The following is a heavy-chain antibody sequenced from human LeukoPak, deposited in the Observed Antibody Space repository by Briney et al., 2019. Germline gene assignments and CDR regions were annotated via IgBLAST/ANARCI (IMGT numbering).Heavy chain of an antibody. V-gene: IGHV3-21*01. CDR2: IDTSGSYI. Sequence: GGSLTLPCTASGCTFTSYGMNWVRQAPGKGLEWVSFIDTSGSYIYYGDSLKGRVTISRDNAKNSLYLQMNGLRAEDTAVYYCARGRSITLLRGVAMSDGFDIWGQGAMVTVSS. D-gene: IGHD3-10*01. J-gene: IGHJ3*02. CDR1: GCTFTSYG. CDR3: ARGRSITLLRGVAMSDGFDI.